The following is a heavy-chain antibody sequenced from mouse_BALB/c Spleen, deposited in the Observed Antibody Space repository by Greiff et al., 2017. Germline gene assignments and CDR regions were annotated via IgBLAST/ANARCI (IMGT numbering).Heavy chain of an antibody. Sequence: EVKLVESGPELVKPGASVKISCKASGYSFTGYFMNWVMQSHGKSLEWIGRINPYNGDTFYNQKFKGKATLTVDKSSSTAHMELRSLASEDSAVYYCARSNSFQTGFAYWGQGTLVTVSA. CDR1: GYSFTGYF. CDR3: ARSNSFQTGFAY. V-gene: IGHV1-20*02. D-gene: IGHD1-2*01. J-gene: IGHJ3*01. CDR2: INPYNGDT.